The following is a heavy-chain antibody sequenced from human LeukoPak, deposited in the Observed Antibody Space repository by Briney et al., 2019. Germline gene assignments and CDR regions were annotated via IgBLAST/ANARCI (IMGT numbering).Heavy chain of an antibody. V-gene: IGHV4-39*01. Sequence: PSETLSLTCTVSGGSVSSSSYYWGWIRQPPGKGLEWIGSFYYSGSTYYNPSLKSRVTISVDTSKNQFSLKLSSVTAADTAVYYCARHYYDSSGYSPVDYWGQGTLVTVSS. CDR1: GGSVSSSSYY. D-gene: IGHD3-22*01. CDR3: ARHYYDSSGYSPVDY. J-gene: IGHJ4*02. CDR2: FYYSGST.